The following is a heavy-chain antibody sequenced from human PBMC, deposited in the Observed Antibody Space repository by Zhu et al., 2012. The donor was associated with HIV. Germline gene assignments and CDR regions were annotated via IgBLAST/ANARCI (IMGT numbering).Heavy chain of an antibody. CDR3: AKXGGYSSSWYEGYFDY. V-gene: IGHV3-9*03. J-gene: IGHJ4*02. D-gene: IGHD6-13*01. Sequence: EVQLVESGGGLVQPGRSLRLSCAASGFTFDDYAMHWVRQAPGKGLEWVSGISWNSGSIGYADSVKGRFTISRDNAKNSLYLQMNSLRAEDMALYYCAKXGGYSSSWYEGYFDYWGQGTLVTVXS. CDR1: GFTFDDYA. CDR2: ISWNSGSI.